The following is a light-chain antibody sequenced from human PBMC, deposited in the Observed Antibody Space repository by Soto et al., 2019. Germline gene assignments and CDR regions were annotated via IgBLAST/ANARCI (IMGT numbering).Light chain of an antibody. CDR1: SSDVGGYNY. V-gene: IGLV2-8*01. CDR2: EVS. J-gene: IGLJ2*01. CDR3: TSYAGSNNFVV. Sequence: ALTQPPSASGSPGQSVTISCTGTSSDVGGYNYVSWYQQHPGKAPKLMIYEVSKRPSGVPDRFSGSKSGNTASLTVSGLQAEDEADYYCTSYAGSNNFVVFGGGTKVTV.